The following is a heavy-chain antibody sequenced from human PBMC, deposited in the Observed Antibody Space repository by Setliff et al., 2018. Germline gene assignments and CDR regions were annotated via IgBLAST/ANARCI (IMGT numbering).Heavy chain of an antibody. CDR2: IGHSDMP. CDR3: AREGRANTAMVPIFDY. V-gene: IGHV4-34*01. Sequence: SETLSLTCTVYGGSFTGYYWSWFRQVPGKGLEWIAEIGHSDMPHYNPSLKSRVTISADTSKSEFSLRLNSVTAADSAVYYCAREGRANTAMVPIFDYWGQGTLVTVSS. J-gene: IGHJ4*02. D-gene: IGHD5-18*01. CDR1: GGSFTGYY.